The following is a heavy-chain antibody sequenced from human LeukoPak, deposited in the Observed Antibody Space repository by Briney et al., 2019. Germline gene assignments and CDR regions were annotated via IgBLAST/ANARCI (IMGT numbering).Heavy chain of an antibody. Sequence: ASVKVSCKASGGTFSSYAISWVRQAPGQGLEWMGGIIPIFGTANYAQKFQGRVTITADESMSTAYMELSSLRSEDTAVYYYARFPLYYCSSTSCDNYSPRRYGMDVWGQGTTVTVSS. CDR1: GGTFSSYA. CDR2: IIPIFGTA. V-gene: IGHV1-69*13. J-gene: IGHJ6*02. D-gene: IGHD2-2*01. CDR3: ARFPLYYCSSTSCDNYSPRRYGMDV.